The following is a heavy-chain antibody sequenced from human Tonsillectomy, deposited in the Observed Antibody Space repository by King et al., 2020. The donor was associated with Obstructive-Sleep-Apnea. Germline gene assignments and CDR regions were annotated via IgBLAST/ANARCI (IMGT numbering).Heavy chain of an antibody. CDR2: IYYSGST. D-gene: IGHD3-10*01. Sequence: VQLQESGPGLVKPSETLSLTCTVSGGSISSSSYYWGWIRQPPGKALEWIGNIYYSGSTSYNPSLKSGVTISVDTSKNQFSLKLSSVTAADTAVYYCASNPDGSGRPLVGDAFDIWGQGTMVTVSS. CDR1: GGSISSSSYY. CDR3: ASNPDGSGRPLVGDAFDI. J-gene: IGHJ3*02. V-gene: IGHV4-39*07.